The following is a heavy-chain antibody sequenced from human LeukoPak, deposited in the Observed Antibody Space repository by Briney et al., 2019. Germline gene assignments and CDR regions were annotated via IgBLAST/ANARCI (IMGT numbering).Heavy chain of an antibody. CDR2: ISPSGGST. J-gene: IGHJ3*02. CDR3: AAGYIGGAMVTNAFDI. CDR1: RFTFTNYY. Sequence: ASVKVSCKASRFTFTNYYVHWVRQAPGQGLEWMGMISPSGGSTSYAQKFQGRVTMTRDTSTSTVYMQLSSLKSEDTAVYYCAAGYIGGAMVTNAFDIWGQGTMVTVSS. V-gene: IGHV1-46*01. D-gene: IGHD5-18*01.